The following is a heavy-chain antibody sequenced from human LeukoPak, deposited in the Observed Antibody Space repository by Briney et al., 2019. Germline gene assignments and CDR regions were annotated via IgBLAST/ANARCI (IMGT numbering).Heavy chain of an antibody. V-gene: IGHV4-4*07. Sequence: TETLSLTCSLSGGSISSYYWSWIRQPAGAGLEWIGRIYISGTSNYSPSLKSRVTISVDTSKNQFSLKLSSVTAADTAVYYCARDRGGGSDYRGQGTLVTVSS. D-gene: IGHD3-16*01. CDR3: ARDRGGGSDY. CDR1: GGSISSYY. J-gene: IGHJ4*02. CDR2: IYISGTS.